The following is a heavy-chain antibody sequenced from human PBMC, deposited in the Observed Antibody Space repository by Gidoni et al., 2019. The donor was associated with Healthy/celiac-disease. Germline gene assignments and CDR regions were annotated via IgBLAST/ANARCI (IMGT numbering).Heavy chain of an antibody. V-gene: IGHV4-34*01. CDR3: ARGRGRSSSLRPLREGTKNWFDP. CDR2: INHSGST. J-gene: IGHJ5*02. CDR1: GGSFSGYY. D-gene: IGHD6-6*01. Sequence: QVQLQQWGAGLLKPAETLSLTCAVYGGSFSGYYWSWIRQPPGKGLEWIGEINHSGSTYYNPSLKRRVTISVDTSKNQFSLKLSSVTAADTAVYYCARGRGRSSSLRPLREGTKNWFDPWGQGTLVTVSS.